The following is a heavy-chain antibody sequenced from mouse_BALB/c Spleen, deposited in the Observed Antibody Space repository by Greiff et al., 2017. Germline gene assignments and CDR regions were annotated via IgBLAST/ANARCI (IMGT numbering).Heavy chain of an antibody. V-gene: IGHV5-12-1*01. CDR2: ISSGGGST. J-gene: IGHJ1*01. CDR3: ARRGITAWYFDV. Sequence: EVKLVESGGGLVKPGGSLKLSCAASGFAFSSYDMSWVRQTPEKRLEWVAYISSGGGSTYYPDTVKGRFTISRDNAKNTLYLQMSSLKSEDTAMYYCARRGITAWYFDVWGAGTTVTVSS. D-gene: IGHD2-4*01. CDR1: GFAFSSYD.